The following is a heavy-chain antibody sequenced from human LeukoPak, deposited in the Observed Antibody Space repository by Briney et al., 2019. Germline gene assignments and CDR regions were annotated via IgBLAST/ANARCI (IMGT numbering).Heavy chain of an antibody. D-gene: IGHD3-10*01. Sequence: GASVKVSCKASGYTFTGYYMHWVRQAPGQGLEWMGWINPNSGGTNYAQKFQGWVTMTRDTSISTAYMELSRLRSDDTAVYHCAAASVRGVPYYYYGMDVWGKGTTVTVSS. V-gene: IGHV1-2*04. CDR2: INPNSGGT. CDR1: GYTFTGYY. CDR3: AAASVRGVPYYYYGMDV. J-gene: IGHJ6*04.